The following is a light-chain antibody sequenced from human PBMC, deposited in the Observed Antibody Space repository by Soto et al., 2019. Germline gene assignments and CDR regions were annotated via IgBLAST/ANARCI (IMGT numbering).Light chain of an antibody. Sequence: IVLTQSPATLSLSPGKRATLSCRASQSLSSSYLAWYQQKPGQAPRLLIYGASSRATGIPDRFSGSGSGTDFTLTISRLEPEDFAVYYCQQRSNWPPITFGQGTRLEIK. V-gene: IGKV3D-20*02. CDR3: QQRSNWPPIT. J-gene: IGKJ5*01. CDR2: GAS. CDR1: QSLSSSY.